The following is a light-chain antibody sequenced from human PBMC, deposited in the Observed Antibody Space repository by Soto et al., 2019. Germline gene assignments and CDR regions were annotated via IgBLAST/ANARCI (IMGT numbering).Light chain of an antibody. CDR3: SSCTPDSRL. Sequence: QSALTQPASVSGSPGQSITISCTGTNSDIGGYNYVSWYQHHPGKAPKLLIYEVSHRPAGVSNRFSGSKSGNTASLTISGLQAEDEADYYCSSCTPDSRLFGTGTKLTVL. CDR2: EVS. CDR1: NSDIGGYNY. J-gene: IGLJ1*01. V-gene: IGLV2-14*01.